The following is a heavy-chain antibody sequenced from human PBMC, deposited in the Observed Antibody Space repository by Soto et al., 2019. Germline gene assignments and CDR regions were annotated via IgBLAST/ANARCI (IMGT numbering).Heavy chain of an antibody. CDR2: IFESGGT. J-gene: IGHJ5*02. CDR3: VSHVGGAVDP. CDR1: GDSLRSTNW. D-gene: IGHD3-10*01. Sequence: QEQLQESGPGLVKPSGTLSLTCAVSGDSLRSTNWWSWVRLPPEKGLEWIGEIFESGGTKYNPYLRSRATILSDKSNNQVSRHLNSVPAAETAMYYCVSHVGGAVDPWGQGTLVTVSS. V-gene: IGHV4-4*02.